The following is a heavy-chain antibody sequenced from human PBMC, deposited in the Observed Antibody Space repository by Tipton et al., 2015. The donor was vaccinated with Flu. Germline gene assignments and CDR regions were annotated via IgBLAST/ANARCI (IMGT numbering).Heavy chain of an antibody. J-gene: IGHJ4*02. CDR3: TRALDY. Sequence: SLRLSCAASGFTFSTYAMSWVRQAPGKGLEWVANIKQDGSEKYYVDSVKGRFTISRDNAKNSLYLQMSSLRAEDTAVYYCTRALDYWGQGTPVTVSS. CDR1: GFTFSTYA. V-gene: IGHV3-7*01. CDR2: IKQDGSEK.